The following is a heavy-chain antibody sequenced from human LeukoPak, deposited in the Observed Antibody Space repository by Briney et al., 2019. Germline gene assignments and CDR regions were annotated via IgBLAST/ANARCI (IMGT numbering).Heavy chain of an antibody. V-gene: IGHV4-4*07. CDR2: IYTSGST. J-gene: IGHJ6*03. Sequence: SETLSLTCTVSGGSFSSYYWSWIRQPAGKGLEWIGRIYTSGSTNYNPSLKSRVTISVDTSKNQFSLKLSSVTAADTAVYHCARDPGFMVRGSRRGYDDYYYYMDVWGKGTTVTISS. CDR1: GGSFSSYY. CDR3: ARDPGFMVRGSRRGYDDYYYYMDV. D-gene: IGHD3-10*01.